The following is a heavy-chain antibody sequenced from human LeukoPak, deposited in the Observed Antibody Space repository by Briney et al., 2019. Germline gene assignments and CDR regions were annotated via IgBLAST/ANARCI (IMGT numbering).Heavy chain of an antibody. V-gene: IGHV1-69*13. J-gene: IGHJ6*02. CDR3: ARSSRIYCTNGVCYRSFNYYYGMDV. CDR1: GGTFSSYA. D-gene: IGHD2-8*01. CDR2: IIPIFGTA. Sequence: GASVKVSCKASGGTFSSYAISWVRQAPGQGLEWMGGIIPIFGTANYAQKFQGRVTITADESTSTAYMELSSLRSEDTAVYYCARSSRIYCTNGVCYRSFNYYYGMDVWGQGTTVTVSS.